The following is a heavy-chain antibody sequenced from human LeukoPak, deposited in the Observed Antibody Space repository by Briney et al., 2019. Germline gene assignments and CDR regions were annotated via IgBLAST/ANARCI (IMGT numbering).Heavy chain of an antibody. J-gene: IGHJ5*02. D-gene: IGHD2/OR15-2a*01. Sequence: GGSLRLSCAASGVTVSSNYMSWVRQAPGKGLEWVSVIYSGGGTNYADSVKGRFTISRDNSKNTLYLQMNSLRAEDTAVYYCARGGQYEGWFDPWGQGTLVTVSS. CDR3: ARGGQYEGWFDP. V-gene: IGHV3-53*01. CDR2: IYSGGGT. CDR1: GVTVSSNY.